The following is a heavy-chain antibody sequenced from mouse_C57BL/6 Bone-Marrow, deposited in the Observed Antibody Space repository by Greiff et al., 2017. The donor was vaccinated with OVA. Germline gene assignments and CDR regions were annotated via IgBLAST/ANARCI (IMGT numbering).Heavy chain of an antibody. D-gene: IGHD1-1*01. CDR3: THLREGFYYFDY. CDR2: IRLKSDNYAT. CDR1: GFTFSNYW. J-gene: IGHJ2*01. V-gene: IGHV6-3*01. Sequence: EVKLVESGGGLVQPGGSMKLSCVASGFTFSNYWMNWVRQSPEKGLEWVAQIRLKSDNYATHYAESVKGRFTISRDDSKSSVYLQMNNLRAEDTGIYYCTHLREGFYYFDYWGQGTTLTVSS.